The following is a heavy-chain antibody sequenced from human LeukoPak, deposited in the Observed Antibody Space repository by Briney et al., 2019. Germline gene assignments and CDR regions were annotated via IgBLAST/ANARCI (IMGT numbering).Heavy chain of an antibody. Sequence: GASVKVSCKASGYTFTSYYMHWVRQAPGQGLEWMGIINPSGGSTSYAQKFQGRVTITADKSTSTAYMELSSLRSEDTAVYYCARALIPYDYVWGSYRYKVSFDYWGQGTLVTVSS. J-gene: IGHJ4*02. CDR2: INPSGGST. V-gene: IGHV1-46*01. CDR3: ARALIPYDYVWGSYRYKVSFDY. CDR1: GYTFTSYY. D-gene: IGHD3-16*02.